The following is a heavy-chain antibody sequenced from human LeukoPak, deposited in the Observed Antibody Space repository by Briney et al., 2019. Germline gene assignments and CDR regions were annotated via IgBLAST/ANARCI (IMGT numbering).Heavy chain of an antibody. CDR1: GFTFSSYS. Sequence: GSLRLSCAASGFTFSSYSMNWVRQAPGKGLEWVSYISSSSSTIYYADSVKGRFTISRDNAKNSLYLQMNSLRAEDTAVYYCAKDREYDFWSGYSGNWGQGTLVTVSS. CDR3: AKDREYDFWSGYSGN. D-gene: IGHD3-3*01. CDR2: ISSSSSTI. V-gene: IGHV3-48*01. J-gene: IGHJ4*02.